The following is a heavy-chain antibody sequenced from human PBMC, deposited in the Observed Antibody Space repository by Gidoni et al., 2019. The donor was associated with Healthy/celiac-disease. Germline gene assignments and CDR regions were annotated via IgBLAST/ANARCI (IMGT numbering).Heavy chain of an antibody. CDR2: ISGSGGST. CDR1: GFTFSSYA. CDR3: AKGARDLAAAGTGPPRYYYYYYGMDV. J-gene: IGHJ6*02. Sequence: EVQLLESGGGLVQPGGSLRLSCAASGFTFSSYAMRLVRQAPGKGLEWVSAISGSGGSTYYADSVKGRFTIARDNSKNTLYLQMNSLRAEDTAVYYCAKGARDLAAAGTGPPRYYYYYYGMDVWGQGTTVTVSS. V-gene: IGHV3-23*01. D-gene: IGHD6-13*01.